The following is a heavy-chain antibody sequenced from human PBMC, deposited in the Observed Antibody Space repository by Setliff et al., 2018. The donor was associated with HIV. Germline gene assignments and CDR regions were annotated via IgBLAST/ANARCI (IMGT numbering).Heavy chain of an antibody. CDR2: INLNTGNT. D-gene: IGHD3-3*01. J-gene: IGHJ6*03. V-gene: IGHV1-2*02. Sequence: ASVKVSCKASGYTFTGYYMHWVRQAPGQGLEWMGCINLNTGNTNYAQKFQDRVTMTRDTSISTAYMELSRLRSDDTAVYYCAKDHGPPDSNFWIDPLYMDVWGKGTTVTVSS. CDR1: GYTFTGYY. CDR3: AKDHGPPDSNFWIDPLYMDV.